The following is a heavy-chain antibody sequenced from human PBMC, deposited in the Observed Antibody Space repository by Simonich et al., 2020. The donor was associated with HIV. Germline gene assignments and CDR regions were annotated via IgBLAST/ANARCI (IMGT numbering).Heavy chain of an antibody. V-gene: IGHV3-21*01. Sequence: EYGGGLVQPGRSLRLSCAASAFTFSIYSMSWFRQAPGKGLEWVSSISSGSSYIHYADSVRGRFTISRDNAKNSLYLQMNSLRAEDTAVYYCTRDTYYYDTTGPFPWGQGTLVSVSS. CDR2: ISSGSSYI. D-gene: IGHD3-22*01. J-gene: IGHJ5*02. CDR1: AFTFSIYS. CDR3: TRDTYYYDTTGPFP.